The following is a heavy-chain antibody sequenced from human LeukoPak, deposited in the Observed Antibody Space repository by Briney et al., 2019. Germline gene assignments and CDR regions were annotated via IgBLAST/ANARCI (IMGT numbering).Heavy chain of an antibody. CDR3: ARLGDHDYGDYGFDP. CDR1: GYSFTSYW. Sequence: GESLKISCKGSGYSFTSYWIGWVRQMPGKGLEWMGMIYPGDSDTKYSPSFQGQVTISADKSISTAYLQWSSLKASDTAMYYCARLGDHDYGDYGFDPWGQGTLVTVSS. D-gene: IGHD4-17*01. J-gene: IGHJ5*02. CDR2: IYPGDSDT. V-gene: IGHV5-51*01.